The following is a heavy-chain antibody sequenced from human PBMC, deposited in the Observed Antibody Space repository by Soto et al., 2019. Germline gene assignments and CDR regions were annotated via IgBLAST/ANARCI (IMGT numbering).Heavy chain of an antibody. Sequence: SVTLPLTCTVSGDSISGSCGWSWVRQPPGKGLEWIGEVSQSGNTNYNPSLMSRLTISVDKSKNQFSLRLTYVTAADTGIYYCAIEVPGLREVNRNWFDPWGQGTLVTVSS. D-gene: IGHD3-10*01. J-gene: IGHJ5*02. V-gene: IGHV4-4*02. CDR3: AIEVPGLREVNRNWFDP. CDR2: VSQSGNT. CDR1: GDSISGSCG.